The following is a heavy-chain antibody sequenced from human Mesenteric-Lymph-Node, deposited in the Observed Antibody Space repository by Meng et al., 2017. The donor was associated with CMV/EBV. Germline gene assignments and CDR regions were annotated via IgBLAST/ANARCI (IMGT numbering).Heavy chain of an antibody. CDR1: GFTFSVYG. V-gene: IGHV3-30*02. CDR2: IRHDGSDK. J-gene: IGHJ4*02. D-gene: IGHD3-10*01. CDR3: ARDPGSLSGGFNYFDF. Sequence: GGSLRLSCAASGFTFSVYGMHWVRQTPGKGLDWVAFIRHDGSDKYVVDSVKGRFTISRDNSKNTLFLQMNSLRPDDTAVYYCARDPGSLSGGFNYFDFWGQGALVTVSS.